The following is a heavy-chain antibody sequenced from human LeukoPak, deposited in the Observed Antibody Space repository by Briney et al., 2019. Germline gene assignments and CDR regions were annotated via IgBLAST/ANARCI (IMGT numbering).Heavy chain of an antibody. Sequence: GGSLRLSCAASGFTFSNYYMSWVRQAPGKGLEWVANIKQDGSEKYYADSVKGRFTISRDNAKNSLYLQMNSLRAEDTALYYCAKDSGPYYYDSSGYHTSNWFDPWGQGTLVTVSS. CDR2: IKQDGSEK. V-gene: IGHV3-7*03. D-gene: IGHD3-22*01. CDR1: GFTFSNYY. CDR3: AKDSGPYYYDSSGYHTSNWFDP. J-gene: IGHJ5*02.